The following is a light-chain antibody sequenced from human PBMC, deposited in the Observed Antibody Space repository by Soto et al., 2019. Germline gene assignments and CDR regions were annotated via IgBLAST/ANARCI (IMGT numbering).Light chain of an antibody. CDR3: QQYSDSPPT. CDR1: QRVSARY. Sequence: IVLTQSPGTLSLSPGDRATLSCRASQRVSARYLAWFHQKPGQAPRLLIFGASARATGIPDRFSGSGSGTDFTLTIDRLEHEDFAMYYCQQYSDSPPTFGQGTKLEIK. V-gene: IGKV3-20*01. CDR2: GAS. J-gene: IGKJ1*01.